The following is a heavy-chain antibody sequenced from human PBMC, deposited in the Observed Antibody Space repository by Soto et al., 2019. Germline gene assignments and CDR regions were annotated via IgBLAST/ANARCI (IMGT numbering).Heavy chain of an antibody. CDR1: RGSISTYY. Sequence: PSETLSLTCTVSRGSISTYYWSWIRQPPGKGLEWIGSIHYSGSTNYNPSLKSRVTISVDTSKNQFSLKVNSVTAADTAVYYCAKGTVLLVVVVAAVWGKGTTVTVSS. CDR3: AKGTVLLVVVVAAV. J-gene: IGHJ6*04. V-gene: IGHV4-59*01. D-gene: IGHD2-15*01. CDR2: IHYSGST.